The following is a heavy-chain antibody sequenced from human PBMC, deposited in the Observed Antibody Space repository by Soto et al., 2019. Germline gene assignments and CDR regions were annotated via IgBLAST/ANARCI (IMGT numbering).Heavy chain of an antibody. CDR1: GFTVSSHY. J-gene: IGHJ6*03. CDR3: SRDDVYCSGGSCYGAPMDV. CDR2: IQSGGST. V-gene: IGHV3-66*01. Sequence: EVQLVESGGDLVQPGGSLRLSCAASGFTVSSHYMNWVRQAPGKGLEWVSLIQSGGSTFYADSVKGRFTISRDNSKNTLFLQMNSLRVEDTAMYYCSRDDVYCSGGSCYGAPMDVWGRGTTVTVSS. D-gene: IGHD2-15*01.